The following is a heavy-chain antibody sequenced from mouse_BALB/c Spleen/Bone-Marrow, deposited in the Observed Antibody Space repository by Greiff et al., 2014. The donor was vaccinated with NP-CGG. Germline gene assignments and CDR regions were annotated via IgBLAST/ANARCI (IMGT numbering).Heavy chain of an antibody. D-gene: IGHD2-14*01. CDR1: GFNIKDTY. CDR3: ARYDYRYSWFAY. V-gene: IGHV14-3*02. J-gene: IGHJ3*01. Sequence: VHVKQSXAGLVKPGASVKLSCTASGFNIKDTYMHWVKQRPEQGLEWIGRIDPANGNTKYDPKFQGKATITTDTSSNTAYLQLRSLTSEDTAVYYCARYDYRYSWFAYWGQGTLVTVSA. CDR2: IDPANGNT.